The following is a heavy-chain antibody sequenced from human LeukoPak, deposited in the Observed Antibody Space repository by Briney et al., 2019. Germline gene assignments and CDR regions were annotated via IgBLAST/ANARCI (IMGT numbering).Heavy chain of an antibody. J-gene: IGHJ4*02. CDR2: FDPEDGET. CDR1: GYTLTELS. Sequence: ASVKVSCKVSGYTLTELSMHWVRQAPGKGLEWMGGFDPEDGETIYAQKFQGRVTMTTDTSTSTAYMELRSLRSDDTAVYYCARDAAAAGLFDYWGQGTLVTVSS. CDR3: ARDAAAAGLFDY. D-gene: IGHD6-13*01. V-gene: IGHV1-24*01.